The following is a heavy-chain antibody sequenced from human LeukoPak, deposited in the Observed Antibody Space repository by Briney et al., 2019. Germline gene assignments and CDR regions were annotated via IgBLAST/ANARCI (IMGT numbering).Heavy chain of an antibody. CDR2: INHSGST. D-gene: IGHD3-16*02. Sequence: LSLTCAVYGGSFSGYYWSWIRQPPGKGLEWIGEINHSGSTNYNPSLKSRVTISVDTSKNQFSLKLSSVTAADTAVYYCARGGSYYDYVWGSYRYTNPFDYWGQGTLVTVSS. CDR1: GGSFSGYY. V-gene: IGHV4-34*01. J-gene: IGHJ4*02. CDR3: ARGGSYYDYVWGSYRYTNPFDY.